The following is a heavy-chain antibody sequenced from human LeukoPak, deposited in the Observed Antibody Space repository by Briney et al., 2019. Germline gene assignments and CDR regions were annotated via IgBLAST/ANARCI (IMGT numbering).Heavy chain of an antibody. CDR3: ARDYSGDSWFDP. D-gene: IGHD2-21*02. J-gene: IGHJ5*02. Sequence: SETLSLTCTVSGGSISSGSYYWSWIRQPAGKGLEWSGRIYTSGSTNYNPSLKSRVTISLDTSKNQFSLKVTSVTAADTAVYYCARDYSGDSWFDPWGQGTLVTVSS. V-gene: IGHV4-61*02. CDR2: IYTSGST. CDR1: GGSISSGSYY.